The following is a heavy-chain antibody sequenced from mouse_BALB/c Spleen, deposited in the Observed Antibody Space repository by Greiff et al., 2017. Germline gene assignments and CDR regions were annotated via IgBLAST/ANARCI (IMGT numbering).Heavy chain of an antibody. CDR3: ASIYYGNYDAMDY. V-gene: IGHV1-77*01. D-gene: IGHD2-1*01. Sequence: VKLQESGPELVKPGASVKMSCKASGYTFTDYVISWVKQRTGQGLEWIGEIYPGSGSTYYNEKFKGKATLTADKSSNTAYMQLSSLTSEDSAVYFCASIYYGNYDAMDYWGQGTSVTVSS. CDR2: IYPGSGST. CDR1: GYTFTDYV. J-gene: IGHJ4*01.